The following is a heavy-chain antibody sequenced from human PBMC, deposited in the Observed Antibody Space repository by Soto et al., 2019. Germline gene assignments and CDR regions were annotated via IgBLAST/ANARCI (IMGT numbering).Heavy chain of an antibody. J-gene: IGHJ6*03. V-gene: IGHV4-34*01. Sequence: QVQLQQWGAGLLKPSETLSLTCAVYGGSFSGYYWSWIRQPPGKGLEWIGEINHSGSTNYNPSLKSRVTISVDTSKSQFSLQSSSVTAADTAVYYCAGGDQKRYGEYGSGDDYYYMDVWGKGTTVAVAS. CDR2: INHSGST. D-gene: IGHD4-17*01. CDR3: AGGDQKRYGEYGSGDDYYYMDV. CDR1: GGSFSGYY.